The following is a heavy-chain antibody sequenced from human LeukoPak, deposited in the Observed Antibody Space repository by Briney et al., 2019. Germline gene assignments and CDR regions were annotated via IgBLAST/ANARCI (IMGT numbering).Heavy chain of an antibody. D-gene: IGHD4-17*01. CDR3: AVNYGDDAFDI. V-gene: IGHV4-4*07. CDR1: GGSLSSFY. Sequence: SETLSLTCTVSGGSLSSFYWSWIRQPAGKGLEWIGRIYTSGSTNYNPSLKSRVTMSVDTSKNHFSLKLSSVTAADTAVYYCAVNYGDDAFDIWGQGTMVTVSS. J-gene: IGHJ3*02. CDR2: IYTSGST.